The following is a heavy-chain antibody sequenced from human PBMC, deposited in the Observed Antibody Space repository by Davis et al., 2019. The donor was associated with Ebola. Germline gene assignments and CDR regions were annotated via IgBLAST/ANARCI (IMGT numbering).Heavy chain of an antibody. CDR1: GFTFSSYS. CDR3: ARDPNLRDV. CDR2: ISSSSSYI. V-gene: IGHV3-21*06. Sequence: PGGSLRLSCAASGFTFSSYSMNWVRQSAGKGLEWVSSISSSSSYIYYADSVKGRFTVSRDNARNSLSLQMNSLRDEDTAVYYCARDPNLRDVWGKGTTVTVSS. J-gene: IGHJ6*04. D-gene: IGHD1-14*01.